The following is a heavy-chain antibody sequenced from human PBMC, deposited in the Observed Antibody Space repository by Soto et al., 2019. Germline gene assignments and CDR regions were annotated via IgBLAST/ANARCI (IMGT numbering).Heavy chain of an antibody. CDR1: GGSISSYY. CDR2: IYYSGST. D-gene: IGHD6-13*01. Sequence: PSETLSLTCTVSGGSISSYYWSWIRQPPGKGLEWIGYIYYSGSTNYNPSLKSRVTISVDMSKNQFSLRLSSVTAADTAVYYCAREYSSSWSKLYYFDYWGQGTLVTVSS. CDR3: AREYSSSWSKLYYFDY. V-gene: IGHV4-59*01. J-gene: IGHJ4*02.